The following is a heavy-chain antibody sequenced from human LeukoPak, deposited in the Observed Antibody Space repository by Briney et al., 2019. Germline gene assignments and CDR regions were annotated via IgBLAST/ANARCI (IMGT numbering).Heavy chain of an antibody. Sequence: GGSLRLSCAASGFTFSSYSMNWVRQAPGKGLEWVSSISSSSSYIYYADSVKGRFTISRDNAKNSLYLQMNSLRAEDTAVYYCARVGSLTRATHDALDIWGQGTMVTVSS. CDR2: ISSSSSYI. D-gene: IGHD1-26*01. CDR1: GFTFSSYS. V-gene: IGHV3-21*01. J-gene: IGHJ3*02. CDR3: ARVGSLTRATHDALDI.